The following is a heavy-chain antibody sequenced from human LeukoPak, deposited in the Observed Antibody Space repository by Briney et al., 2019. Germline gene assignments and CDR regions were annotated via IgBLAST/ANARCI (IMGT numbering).Heavy chain of an antibody. CDR3: AREYSYDSSGNFDY. V-gene: IGHV1-2*02. CDR1: GYTFTGYY. D-gene: IGHD3-22*01. Sequence: GASVKVSCKASGYTFTGYYVHWVRQAPGQGLEWMGWINPNSGGTNYAQKFQGRVTVTRDTSISTAYMELSRLRSDDTAVYYCAREYSYDSSGNFDYWGQGTLVTVSS. J-gene: IGHJ4*02. CDR2: INPNSGGT.